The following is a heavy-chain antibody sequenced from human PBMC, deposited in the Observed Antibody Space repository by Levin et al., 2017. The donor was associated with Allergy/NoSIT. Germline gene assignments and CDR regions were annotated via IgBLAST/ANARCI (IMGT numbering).Heavy chain of an antibody. D-gene: IGHD2-15*01. CDR3: ASYRDGPYIHIAY. Sequence: GESLKISCAVSGFSFSAYSMNWVRQAPGKGLEWLAYVDGHGTRIFYADSAKGRFTISRDNAQNSLYLQMNSLRAEDSAIYYCASYRDGPYIHIAYWGQGTLVSVSS. V-gene: IGHV3-48*01. J-gene: IGHJ4*02. CDR2: VDGHGTRI. CDR1: GFSFSAYS.